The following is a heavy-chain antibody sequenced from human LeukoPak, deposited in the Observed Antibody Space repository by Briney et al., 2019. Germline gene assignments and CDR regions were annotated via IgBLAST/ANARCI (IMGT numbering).Heavy chain of an antibody. CDR2: INHSGST. V-gene: IGHV4-34*01. Sequence: PSETLSLTCAVYGGSFSGYYWSWIRQPPGKGLEWIGEINHSGSTNYNPSLKSRVTISVDTSKDQFSLKLSSVTAADTAVYYCASGIAAAGTIDYYGMDVWGKGTTVTVSS. CDR3: ASGIAAAGTIDYYGMDV. CDR1: GGSFSGYY. J-gene: IGHJ6*04. D-gene: IGHD6-13*01.